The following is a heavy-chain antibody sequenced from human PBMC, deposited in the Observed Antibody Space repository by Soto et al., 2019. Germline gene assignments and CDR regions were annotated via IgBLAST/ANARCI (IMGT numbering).Heavy chain of an antibody. CDR1: GFTFSSYA. D-gene: IGHD3-10*01. J-gene: IGHJ4*02. CDR3: AKRRVVRGVIITYFDY. V-gene: IGHV3-23*01. Sequence: EVQLLVSGGGLVQPGGSLRLSCAASGFTFSSYAMSWVRQAPGKGLEWVSAISGSGGSTYYADSVKGRFTISRDNSKNTLYLQMNSLRAEDTAVYYCAKRRVVRGVIITYFDYWGQGTLVTVSS. CDR2: ISGSGGST.